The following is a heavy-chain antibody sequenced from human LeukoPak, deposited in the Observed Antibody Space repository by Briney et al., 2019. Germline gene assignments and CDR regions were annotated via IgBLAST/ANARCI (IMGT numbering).Heavy chain of an antibody. CDR1: GYTFTSYG. V-gene: IGHV1-18*01. CDR3: ARVTLAGYSSSWSNYDY. CDR2: ISAYNGNT. D-gene: IGHD6-13*01. J-gene: IGHJ4*02. Sequence: ASVKVSCKASGYTFTSYGISWVRQAPGQRLEWMEWISAYNGNTNYAQKLQGRVTMTTDTSTSTAYMELRSLRSDDTAVYYCARVTLAGYSSSWSNYDYWGQGTLVTVSS.